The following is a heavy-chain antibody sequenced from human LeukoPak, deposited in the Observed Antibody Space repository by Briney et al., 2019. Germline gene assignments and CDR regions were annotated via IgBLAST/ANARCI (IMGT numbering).Heavy chain of an antibody. D-gene: IGHD3-10*01. CDR1: GFTFSSYV. CDR2: ISSSGSTI. CDR3: ATTVSRWFGELPFDY. V-gene: IGHV3-48*03. Sequence: PGGSLRLSCAASGFTFSSYVMNWVRQAPGKGLEWVSYISSSGSTIYYADSVKGRFTISRDNAKNSLYLQMNSLRAEDTAVYYCATTVSRWFGELPFDYWGQGTLVTVSS. J-gene: IGHJ4*02.